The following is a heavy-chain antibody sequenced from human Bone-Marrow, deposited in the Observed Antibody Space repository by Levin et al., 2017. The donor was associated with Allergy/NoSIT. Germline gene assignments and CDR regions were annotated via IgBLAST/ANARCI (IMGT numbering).Heavy chain of an antibody. J-gene: IGHJ4*02. D-gene: IGHD6-6*01. CDR2: INQRGDER. CDR3: ARGPYSSSSRGHYSDF. CDR1: GITFSNYW. V-gene: IGHV3-7*04. Sequence: LSLTCAAAGITFSNYWMTWVRQAPGKGLEWVANINQRGDERYYVDSVRGRFTISRDNAKNSLYLQMNSLRGDDTAVYYCARGPYSSSSRGHYSDFWGQGTLVTVSS.